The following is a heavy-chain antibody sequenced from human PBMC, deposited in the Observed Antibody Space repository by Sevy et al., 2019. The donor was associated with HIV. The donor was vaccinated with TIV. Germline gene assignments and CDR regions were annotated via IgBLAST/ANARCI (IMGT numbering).Heavy chain of an antibody. V-gene: IGHV4-59*08. J-gene: IGHJ5*02. CDR1: GGSISSYY. CDR3: ARHNKHYDFWSDLNWFDP. D-gene: IGHD3-3*01. CDR2: IYYSGST. Sequence: SETLSLTCTVSGGSISSYYWSWIRQPPGKGLEWIGYIYYSGSTNCNPSLKSRVTISVDTSKNQFSLKLSSVTAADTAVYYCARHNKHYDFWSDLNWFDPWGQGTLVTVSS.